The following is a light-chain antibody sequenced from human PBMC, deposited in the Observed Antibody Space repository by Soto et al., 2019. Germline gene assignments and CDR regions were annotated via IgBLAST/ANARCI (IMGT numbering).Light chain of an antibody. J-gene: IGLJ2*01. CDR2: GNS. CDR3: QSYDSSVSKVV. CDR1: SSNIGAGYD. Sequence: QLVLTQPPSVSGAPGQRVTISCTGSSSNIGAGYDVHWYQQLPGTAPKLLIYGNSNRPSGVPDRFSGSKSGTSASLAITGLQAEDEADYYCQSYDSSVSKVVFGGGTNSPS. V-gene: IGLV1-40*01.